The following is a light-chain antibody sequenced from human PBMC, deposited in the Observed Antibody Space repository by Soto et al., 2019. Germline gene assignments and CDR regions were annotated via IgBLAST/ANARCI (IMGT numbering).Light chain of an antibody. CDR3: QQYGSSPRT. J-gene: IGKJ1*01. Sequence: EIVLTQSPGTLSLSPGERATLSCRASQSVSSSYLAWYQQKPGQAPRPLIYGASSRATGIPDRFSGSGSGTDFTLTISRLESEDFAXYYCQQYGSSPRTFGQGTKV. CDR1: QSVSSSY. V-gene: IGKV3-20*01. CDR2: GAS.